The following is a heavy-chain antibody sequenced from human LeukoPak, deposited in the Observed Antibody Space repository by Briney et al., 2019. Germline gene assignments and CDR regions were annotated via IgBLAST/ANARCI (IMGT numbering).Heavy chain of an antibody. J-gene: IGHJ4*02. CDR1: GFTFNSAW. Sequence: GGSLRLSCAASGFTFNSAWMNWVRQAPGKGVEGVGRIKSKTDRGTTLYSAPVKGRFRISREDFKTSVYIQMSSLKNDDTAVYYCTSYSSSSPHHFENWGQGTLVTVCS. CDR3: TSYSSSSPHHFEN. CDR2: IKSKTDRGTT. V-gene: IGHV3-15*01. D-gene: IGHD6-13*01.